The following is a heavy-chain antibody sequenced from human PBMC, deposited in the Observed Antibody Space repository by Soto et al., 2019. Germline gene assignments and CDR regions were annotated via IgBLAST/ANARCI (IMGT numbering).Heavy chain of an antibody. CDR1: GFTFRNYA. CDR3: AKDRSSTSCYAFDY. D-gene: IGHD2-2*01. J-gene: IGHJ4*02. Sequence: PQGSLRLSCAASGFTFRNYAMSWARQAPGKGLEWVSAISGSGGTTHYADSVKGRFTISRDNSRNTLYLQMNSLRVEDTAVYYCAKDRSSTSCYAFDYWGQGSLGTVSS. CDR2: ISGSGGTT. V-gene: IGHV3-23*01.